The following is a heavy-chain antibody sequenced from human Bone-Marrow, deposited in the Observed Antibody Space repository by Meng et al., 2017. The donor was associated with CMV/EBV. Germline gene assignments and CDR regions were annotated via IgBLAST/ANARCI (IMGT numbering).Heavy chain of an antibody. Sequence: GESLKISCAASGFTFSSYAMRWVRQAPGKGLEWVSAISGSGGSTYYADSVKGRFTISRDNSKNTLYLQMNSMRAEDTAVYYCAKAQRRYCSSTSCRGFDYWGQGTLVTVSS. CDR2: ISGSGGST. CDR1: GFTFSSYA. D-gene: IGHD2-2*01. CDR3: AKAQRRYCSSTSCRGFDY. J-gene: IGHJ4*02. V-gene: IGHV3-23*01.